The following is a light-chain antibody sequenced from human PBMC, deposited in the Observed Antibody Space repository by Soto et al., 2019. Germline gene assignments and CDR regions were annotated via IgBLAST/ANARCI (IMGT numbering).Light chain of an antibody. V-gene: IGKV3-15*01. J-gene: IGKJ1*01. CDR1: QSVNSN. CDR2: GAS. Sequence: EIVMTQSPATLSVSPGERATLSCRASQSVNSNLAWYQQKPGQAPRLLIYGASTRATGIPARFSGSGSGTESTLTISSLQSEDFAVYYCQKYNNWPGTFGQGTKVEIK. CDR3: QKYNNWPGT.